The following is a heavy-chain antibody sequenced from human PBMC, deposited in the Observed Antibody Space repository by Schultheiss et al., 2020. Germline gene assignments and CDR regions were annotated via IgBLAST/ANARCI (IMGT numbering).Heavy chain of an antibody. CDR3: ARGRFWSGQYYYYGMDV. CDR1: GGSISSYY. V-gene: IGHV4-59*01. D-gene: IGHD3-3*01. J-gene: IGHJ6*02. Sequence: SETLSLTCTVSGGSISSYYWSWIRQPPGKGLEWIGFVYYSGNNDYNPSLRSRVTISVDTSNNQFSLKVNSVSAADTAVYYCARGRFWSGQYYYYGMDVWGQGTTVTVSS. CDR2: VYYSGNN.